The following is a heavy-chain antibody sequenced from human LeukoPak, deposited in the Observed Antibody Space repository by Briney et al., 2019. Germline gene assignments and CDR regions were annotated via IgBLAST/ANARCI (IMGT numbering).Heavy chain of an antibody. CDR3: AKETGYSSGKGYFDY. J-gene: IGHJ4*02. Sequence: QAGGSLRLSCAASGVTLSSYAMHWVRQAPGKGLEWVSGISWNSGSIGYADSVKGRFTISRDNAKNSLYLQMNSLRAEDTALYYCAKETGYSSGKGYFDYWGQGTLVTVSS. V-gene: IGHV3-9*01. D-gene: IGHD6-19*01. CDR2: ISWNSGSI. CDR1: GVTLSSYA.